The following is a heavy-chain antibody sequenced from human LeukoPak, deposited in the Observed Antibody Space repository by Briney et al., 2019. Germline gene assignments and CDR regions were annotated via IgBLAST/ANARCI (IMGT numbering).Heavy chain of an antibody. CDR2: VNHSGRT. D-gene: IGHD5-18*01. Sequence: SETLSLTCAVYGGSFSDYWWTWIRQSPGKGLEWIGEVNHSGRTNYNPSLKSRVSISVDRSKKQFSLKLTSVTAADTAVYYCARDAAYGYDRFDYWGQGTQVTVSS. J-gene: IGHJ4*02. CDR1: GGSFSDYW. CDR3: ARDAAYGYDRFDY. V-gene: IGHV4-34*01.